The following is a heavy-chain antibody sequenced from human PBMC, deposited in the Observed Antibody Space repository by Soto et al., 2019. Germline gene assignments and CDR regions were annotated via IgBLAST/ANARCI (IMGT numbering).Heavy chain of an antibody. CDR3: ARDRQPSSYIGLDV. J-gene: IGHJ6*02. Sequence: GGSLRLSCEASGFTFSAHYMSWVRQAPGKGLEWVSHISGSGDTIYYADSVKGRFTISRDNAKNSLYLQMNSPRAEDTAVYYCARDRQPSSYIGLDVWGQGTTV. CDR2: ISGSGDTI. CDR1: GFTFSAHY. V-gene: IGHV3-11*01. D-gene: IGHD4-4*01.